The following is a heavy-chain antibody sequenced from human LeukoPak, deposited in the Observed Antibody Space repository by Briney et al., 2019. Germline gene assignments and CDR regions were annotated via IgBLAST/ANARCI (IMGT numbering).Heavy chain of an antibody. CDR3: ARSQLWLRDYFDY. Sequence: GGSLRLSRAASGFTFSSYWMSWVRQAPGKGLEWVANIKQDGSEKYYVDSVKGRFTISRDNAKNSLYLQMNSLRAEDTAVYYCARSQLWLRDYFDYWGQGTLVTVSS. V-gene: IGHV3-7*01. D-gene: IGHD5-18*01. CDR2: IKQDGSEK. J-gene: IGHJ4*02. CDR1: GFTFSSYW.